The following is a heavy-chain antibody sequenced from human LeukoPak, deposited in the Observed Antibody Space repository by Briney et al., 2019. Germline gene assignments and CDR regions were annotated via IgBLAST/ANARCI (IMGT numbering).Heavy chain of an antibody. D-gene: IGHD3-22*01. CDR1: GFTFSSYG. V-gene: IGHV3-21*01. CDR3: ARDFSPYYYDSSGYYYAPLGY. CDR2: ISSSSSYR. Sequence: PGGSLRLSCAASGFTFSSYGMHWVRQAPGKGLEWVSSISSSSSYRYYADSVKGRFTISRDNAKNSLYLQMNSLRAEDTAVYYCARDFSPYYYDSSGYYYAPLGYWGQGTLVTVSS. J-gene: IGHJ4*02.